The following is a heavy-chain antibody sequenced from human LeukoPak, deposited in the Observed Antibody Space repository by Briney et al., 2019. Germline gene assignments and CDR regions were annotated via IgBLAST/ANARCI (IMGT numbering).Heavy chain of an antibody. V-gene: IGHV3-53*01. Sequence: ETLSLTCAVYGGSFSGYYWSWIRQPPGKGLEWVSVIYSGGSTYYADSVKGRFTISRDNSKNTLYLQMNSLRAEDTAVYYCARQEYCSGGSCYTWFDPWGQGTLVTVSS. CDR2: IYSGGST. J-gene: IGHJ5*02. CDR3: ARQEYCSGGSCYTWFDP. CDR1: GGSFSGYY. D-gene: IGHD2-15*01.